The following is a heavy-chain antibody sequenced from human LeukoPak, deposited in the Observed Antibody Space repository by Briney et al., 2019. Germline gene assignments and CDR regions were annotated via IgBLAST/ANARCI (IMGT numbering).Heavy chain of an antibody. CDR1: GFTVSSNY. J-gene: IGHJ6*02. V-gene: IGHV3-53*01. CDR3: AREADIVVVPAAMDYYYGMDV. D-gene: IGHD2-2*01. CDR2: IYSGGST. Sequence: PRGSLRLSCAASGFTVSSNYMSWVRQAPGKGLEWVSVIYSGGSTYYADSVKGRFTISRDNSKNTLYLQMNSLRAEDTAVYYCAREADIVVVPAAMDYYYGMDVWGQGTTVTVSS.